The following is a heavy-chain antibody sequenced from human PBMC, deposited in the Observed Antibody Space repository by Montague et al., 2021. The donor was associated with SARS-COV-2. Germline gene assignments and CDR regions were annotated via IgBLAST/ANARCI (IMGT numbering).Heavy chain of an antibody. CDR3: VRDHPYGGPRGAYDI. CDR2: IYDGGAV. Sequence: SETLSLTCTVSGGSITGYYWSWLRRSPGKGLEWIAYIYDGGAVNYNPSLGSRVTISTDPSKNQLSLTLNSVTAADPAVYYCVRDHPYGGPRGAYDIWGQGTVVTVSS. J-gene: IGHJ3*02. CDR1: GGSITGYY. V-gene: IGHV4-59*01. D-gene: IGHD4-23*01.